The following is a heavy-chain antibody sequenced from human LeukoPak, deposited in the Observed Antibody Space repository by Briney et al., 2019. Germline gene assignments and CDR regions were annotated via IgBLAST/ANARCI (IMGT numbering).Heavy chain of an antibody. CDR2: IRQDGREK. Sequence: GGSLRLSCVASGLTLDEYWMTWVRQAPGKGLEWVANIRQDGREKDLVDSVKGRFTISRDDATSSVYLQMSSVRVEDTAIYYCARGRFFYGWGMDVWGQGTTVTVS. D-gene: IGHD2/OR15-2a*01. CDR3: ARGRFFYGWGMDV. V-gene: IGHV3-7*03. J-gene: IGHJ6*02. CDR1: GLTLDEYW.